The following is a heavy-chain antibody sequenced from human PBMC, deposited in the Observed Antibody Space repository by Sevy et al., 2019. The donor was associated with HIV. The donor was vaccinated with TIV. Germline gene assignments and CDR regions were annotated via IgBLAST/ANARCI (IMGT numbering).Heavy chain of an antibody. J-gene: IGHJ4*02. CDR1: GFTFSTYW. CDR3: ARAPVGSGWYFPRGIDY. Sequence: GGSLRLSCAASGFTFSTYWMTWVRQAPGKGLEWVANIKQDGSEKYYAGSVKGGLTVSRDNTKSSLYLQLNSLRAEDTAIYYCARAPVGSGWYFPRGIDYWGQGTLVTVSS. CDR2: IKQDGSEK. V-gene: IGHV3-7*01. D-gene: IGHD6-13*01.